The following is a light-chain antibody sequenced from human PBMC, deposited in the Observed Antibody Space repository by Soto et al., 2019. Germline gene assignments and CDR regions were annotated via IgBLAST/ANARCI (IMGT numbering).Light chain of an antibody. CDR2: GAS. Sequence: DIQVTQSPSSVSASVGDRVTITCRASQDIAGYLAWYQNKPGRNPELLIHGASRLQSGVPARFSGSGSGTDFNLSINRLQTEDFATYYCQQAYSFTITFGQGTRLEIK. J-gene: IGKJ5*01. V-gene: IGKV1D-12*01. CDR1: QDIAGY. CDR3: QQAYSFTIT.